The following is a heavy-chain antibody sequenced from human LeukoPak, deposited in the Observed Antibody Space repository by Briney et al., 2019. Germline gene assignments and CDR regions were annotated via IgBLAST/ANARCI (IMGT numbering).Heavy chain of an antibody. D-gene: IGHD4-17*01. Sequence: GESLKISCKGSGYSFTTYWMGWVRQMPGKGLEWMGIIYPGDSDTRYSPSFQGQVTISADKSISTAYLQWSSLKASDTAIYYCARRDYEALHYVYWGQGTLVTVSS. V-gene: IGHV5-51*01. CDR1: GYSFTTYW. CDR3: ARRDYEALHYVY. CDR2: IYPGDSDT. J-gene: IGHJ4*02.